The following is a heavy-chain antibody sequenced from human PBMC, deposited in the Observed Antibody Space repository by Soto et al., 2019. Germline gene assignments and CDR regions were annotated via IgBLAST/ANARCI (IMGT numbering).Heavy chain of an antibody. CDR3: ARRGGISGRMYYYGMDV. CDR2: ISSSSSTI. D-gene: IGHD1-20*01. CDR1: GFTFSSYS. J-gene: IGHJ6*02. Sequence: PGGSLRLSCAASGFTFSSYSMNWVRQAPGKGLEWVSYISSSSSTIYYADSVKGRFTISRDNAKNSLYLQMNSLRDEDTAVYYCARRGGISGRMYYYGMDVWGQGTTVTVSS. V-gene: IGHV3-48*02.